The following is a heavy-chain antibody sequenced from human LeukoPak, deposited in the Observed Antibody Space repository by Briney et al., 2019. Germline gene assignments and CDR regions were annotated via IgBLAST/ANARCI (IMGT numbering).Heavy chain of an antibody. Sequence: GGSLRLSYAASGFTFNSYSMHWVRQAPGKGLEWVTAISDDETYKFYADSVKGRFTITRDNSKNTLYLQMNSLRVEDTAIYYCAELGITMIGGVWGKGTTVTISS. V-gene: IGHV3-30-3*01. CDR1: GFTFNSYS. CDR2: ISDDETYK. J-gene: IGHJ6*04. D-gene: IGHD3-10*02. CDR3: AELGITMIGGV.